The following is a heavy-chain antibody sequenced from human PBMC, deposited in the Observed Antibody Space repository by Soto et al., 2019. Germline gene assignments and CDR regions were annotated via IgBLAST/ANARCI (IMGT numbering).Heavy chain of an antibody. J-gene: IGHJ6*02. CDR3: ARAPLASIVVVVAANYGMDV. CDR1: GGTFSSYA. CDR2: IIPIFGTA. V-gene: IGHV1-69*01. D-gene: IGHD2-15*01. Sequence: QVQLVQSGAEVKKPGSSVKVSCKASGGTFSSYAISWVRQAPGQGLEWMGGIIPIFGTANYAQKFQGRVTITADESTSTDYMELSSLRSEDTAVYYCARAPLASIVVVVAANYGMDVWGQGTTVTVSS.